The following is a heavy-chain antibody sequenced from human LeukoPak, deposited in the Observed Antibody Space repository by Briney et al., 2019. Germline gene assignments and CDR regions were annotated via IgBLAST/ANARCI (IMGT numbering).Heavy chain of an antibody. V-gene: IGHV4-59*01. CDR2: IYYSGST. Sequence: SETLSLTCTVSGGSISSYYWSWIRQPPGKGLEWIGYIYYSGSTNYNPSLKSRVTISVDTSKNQFSLKLSSVTAADTAVYYCAGSNWGSRITIGRVFDYWGQGTLVTVSS. D-gene: IGHD3-3*01. CDR1: GGSISSYY. J-gene: IGHJ4*02. CDR3: AGSNWGSRITIGRVFDY.